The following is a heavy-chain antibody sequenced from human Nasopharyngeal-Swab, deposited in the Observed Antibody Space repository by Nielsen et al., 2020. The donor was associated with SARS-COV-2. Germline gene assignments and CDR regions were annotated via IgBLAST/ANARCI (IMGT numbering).Heavy chain of an antibody. D-gene: IGHD3-22*01. V-gene: IGHV3-21*01. CDR2: IGSSGSLS. CDR1: GFTFSSYR. J-gene: IGHJ3*02. CDR3: ARNYYDNSGYYPDAFDI. Sequence: GGSLRLSCVASGFTFSSYRMNWVRQAPGKGLEWVSVIGSSGSLSYNADSVKGRFTISRDNDKNSLYLQMNSLRVEDTAVYYCARNYYDNSGYYPDAFDIWGHGTKVTVSS.